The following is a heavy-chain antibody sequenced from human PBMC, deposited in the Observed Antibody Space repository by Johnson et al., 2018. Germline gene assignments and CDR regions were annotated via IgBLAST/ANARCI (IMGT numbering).Heavy chain of an antibody. CDR2: IKTKTDGGTT. V-gene: IGHV3-15*05. J-gene: IGHJ3*02. Sequence: VQLQESGGGLVKPGGSLRVSCAASGFTFSNAWMSWVRQAPGKGLEWVGRIKTKTDGGTTDYAAAGKGRFTSSRDDTKNTVDVQMNSLKTEDTAVYYCTTDLAMIGGDIWGQGTMVTVSS. D-gene: IGHD3-22*01. CDR1: GFTFSNAW. CDR3: TTDLAMIGGDI.